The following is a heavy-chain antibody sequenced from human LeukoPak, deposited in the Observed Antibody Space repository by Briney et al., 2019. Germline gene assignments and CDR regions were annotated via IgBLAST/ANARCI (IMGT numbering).Heavy chain of an antibody. V-gene: IGHV3-20*01. CDR3: ARGNSNFDS. Sequence: GGSLDFSCLASGFIFDVNALSWARQVQGRGLEWVSGIHRNDGGTIYADSVRGRFTISRDSAKRSLYLHMNSLRVGDTALYHCARGNSNFDSWGQGTLVTVSS. CDR1: GFIFDVNA. CDR2: IHRNDGGT. D-gene: IGHD4-23*01. J-gene: IGHJ4*02.